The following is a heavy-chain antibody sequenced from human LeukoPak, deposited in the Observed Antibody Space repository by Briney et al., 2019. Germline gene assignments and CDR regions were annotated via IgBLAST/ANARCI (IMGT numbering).Heavy chain of an antibody. CDR2: INYSGST. V-gene: IGHV4-59*01. Sequence: SETLSLTCTVSGGSISSYYWSWIRQPPGKGLEWIGYINYSGSTNYNPSLKSRVTISVDTSKNQFSLKLSSVTAADTAVYYCARSSPVDTAMDTSGNYFDYWGQGTLVTVSS. CDR3: ARSSPVDTAMDTSGNYFDY. D-gene: IGHD5-18*01. J-gene: IGHJ4*02. CDR1: GGSISSYY.